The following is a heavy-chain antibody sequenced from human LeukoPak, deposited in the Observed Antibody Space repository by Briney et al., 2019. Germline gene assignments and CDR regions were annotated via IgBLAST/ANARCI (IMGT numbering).Heavy chain of an antibody. D-gene: IGHD3-9*01. CDR2: IYYSGST. CDR1: GGSISSYY. V-gene: IGHV4-59*08. Sequence: SETLSLTCTVSGGSISSYYRSWIRQPPGKGLEWIGYIYYSGSTNYNPSLKSRVTISVDTSKNQFSLKLSSVTAADTAVYYCARQARYRYYYYGMDVWGQGTTVTVSS. CDR3: ARQARYRYYYYGMDV. J-gene: IGHJ6*02.